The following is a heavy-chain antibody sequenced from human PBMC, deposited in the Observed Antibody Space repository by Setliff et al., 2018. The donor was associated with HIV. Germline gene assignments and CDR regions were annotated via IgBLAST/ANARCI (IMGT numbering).Heavy chain of an antibody. D-gene: IGHD3-10*01. CDR1: GGSINNPNFY. CDR3: ARDNSYYYGSGSHYWYGMDV. J-gene: IGHJ6*01. V-gene: IGHV4-39*02. Sequence: KASETLSLTCTVSGGSINNPNFYWGWIRQSPGKGLEWIGNVYHTGTTYYKPSLRSRVTMSVDTSKNQFSLNLSSVTAADTAVYYCARDNSYYYGSGSHYWYGMDVWGQGTTVTVSS. CDR2: VYHTGTT.